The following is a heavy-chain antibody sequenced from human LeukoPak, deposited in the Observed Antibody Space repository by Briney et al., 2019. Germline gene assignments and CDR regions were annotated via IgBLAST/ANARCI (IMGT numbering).Heavy chain of an antibody. CDR1: GFTFSSYA. D-gene: IGHD2-21*02. CDR3: ARAQTYGDSRLLLDY. Sequence: GGSLRLSCAASGFTFSSYAMSWVRQAPGKGLEWVSGINWNGGSTGYADSVEGRFTISRDNAKNSQYLQMNSLRVEDTALYYCARAQTYGDSRLLLDYWGQGTLVTVSS. CDR2: INWNGGST. V-gene: IGHV3-20*04. J-gene: IGHJ4*02.